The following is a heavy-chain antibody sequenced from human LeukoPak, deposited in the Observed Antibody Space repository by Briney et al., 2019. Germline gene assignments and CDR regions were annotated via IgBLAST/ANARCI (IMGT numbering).Heavy chain of an antibody. Sequence: GESLKISCKGSGYSFTSYWIGWVRQMPGKGLEWMGIIYPGDSDTRYSPSFQGQVTISADKSISTAYLQWSSLKASDTAMYYCARHGSAAAGMHYFDYWGQGTLVTVSS. CDR1: GYSFTSYW. D-gene: IGHD6-13*01. CDR2: IYPGDSDT. J-gene: IGHJ4*02. V-gene: IGHV5-51*01. CDR3: ARHGSAAAGMHYFDY.